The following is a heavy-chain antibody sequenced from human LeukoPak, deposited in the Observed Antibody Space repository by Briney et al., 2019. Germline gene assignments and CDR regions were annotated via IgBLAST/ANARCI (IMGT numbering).Heavy chain of an antibody. CDR1: AFTFDDYA. V-gene: IGHV3-20*04. J-gene: IGHJ3*02. Sequence: GRSLRLSCVPSAFTFDDYAFTWVRQAPGRGLAGDSNNNWNGGSTVYSDSVKGLITISRDNTNNFVYLQMNSLRAEDTALYYCARDGGVLAGDAFDIWGQGTMVTVSS. CDR3: ARDGGVLAGDAFDI. CDR2: NNWNGGST. D-gene: IGHD3-10*01.